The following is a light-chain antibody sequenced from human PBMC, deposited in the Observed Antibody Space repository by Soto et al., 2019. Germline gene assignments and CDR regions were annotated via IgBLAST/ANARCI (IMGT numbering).Light chain of an antibody. Sequence: DIQMAQSPSSLSASIGDKITITCRASQNINFYLNWYQHKPGKAPKRLIYAASSLQSGVPSRFSGSGSGTEFTLTISSLQPEDFATYYWLQHNSYPYTFGQGTKLEIK. CDR3: LQHNSYPYT. V-gene: IGKV1-17*01. J-gene: IGKJ2*01. CDR1: QNINFY. CDR2: AAS.